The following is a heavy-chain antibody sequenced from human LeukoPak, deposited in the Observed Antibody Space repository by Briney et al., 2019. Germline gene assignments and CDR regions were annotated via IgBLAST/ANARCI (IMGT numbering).Heavy chain of an antibody. D-gene: IGHD1-14*01. Sequence: GGSLRLSCAASGFTFSTYSMNWVRQAPGKGLEWVSSIDSSSTYIYYADSSKGRFTISRDNAKNSLFLHVNSLRAEDTAVYYCARGLQRITDWYFDLWGRGTLVTVSS. V-gene: IGHV3-21*01. CDR1: GFTFSTYS. CDR2: IDSSSTYI. CDR3: ARGLQRITDWYFDL. J-gene: IGHJ2*01.